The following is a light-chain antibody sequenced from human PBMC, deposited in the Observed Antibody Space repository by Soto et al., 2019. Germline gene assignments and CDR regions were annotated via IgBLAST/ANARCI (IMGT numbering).Light chain of an antibody. CDR2: KAS. J-gene: IGKJ2*01. CDR3: QQYNSYSPDA. CDR1: QSISSW. V-gene: IGKV1-5*03. Sequence: DIQMTQSPSTLSASVGDRVTFTCRASQSISSWLAWYQQKPGKAPKLLIYKASSLESGVPSRFSGSGSGTEFTLTISSLQPDDFATYYCQQYNSYSPDAFGQGTKLEIK.